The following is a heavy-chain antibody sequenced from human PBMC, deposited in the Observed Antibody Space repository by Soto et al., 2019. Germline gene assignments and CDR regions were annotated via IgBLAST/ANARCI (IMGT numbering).Heavy chain of an antibody. Sequence: PSETLSLTCTVSGGSISSSSYYWGWIRQPPGKGLEWIGSIYYSGSTYYNRSLKSRLTMSVDTSKNQFSLQLSSVTAADTAVYYCAIIVIVTEARDYWGQGTLVTVSS. CDR2: IYYSGST. D-gene: IGHD2-2*01. CDR1: GGSISSSSYY. CDR3: AIIVIVTEARDY. V-gene: IGHV4-39*01. J-gene: IGHJ4*02.